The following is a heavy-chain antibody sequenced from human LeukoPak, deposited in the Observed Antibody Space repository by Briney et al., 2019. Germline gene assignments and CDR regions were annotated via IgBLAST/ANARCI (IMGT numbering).Heavy chain of an antibody. CDR3: ARYVVYGSGKYYFDY. J-gene: IGHJ4*02. V-gene: IGHV4-39*01. D-gene: IGHD3-10*01. CDR2: INYSGST. Sequence: SETLSLTCTVSGGSVSSTTYYWSWIRQPPGKGLEWSASINYSGSTYYNPSLKSRVTISVDTSENQFSLKLSSVTAADTAVYYCARYVVYGSGKYYFDYWGQGTLVTVSS. CDR1: GGSVSSTTYY.